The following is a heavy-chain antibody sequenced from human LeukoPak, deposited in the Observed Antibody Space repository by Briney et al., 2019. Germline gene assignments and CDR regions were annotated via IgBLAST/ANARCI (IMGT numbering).Heavy chain of an antibody. V-gene: IGHV4-38-2*02. CDR2: IYHSGST. CDR1: GYSISSGYY. CDR3: ARDTVAGSDFDY. Sequence: SETLSLICAVSGYSISSGYYWGWIRQPPGKGLEWIGSIYHSGSTYYNPSLKSRVTISVDTSKNQFSLKLSSVTAADTAVYYCARDTVAGSDFDYWGQGTLVTVSS. D-gene: IGHD6-19*01. J-gene: IGHJ4*02.